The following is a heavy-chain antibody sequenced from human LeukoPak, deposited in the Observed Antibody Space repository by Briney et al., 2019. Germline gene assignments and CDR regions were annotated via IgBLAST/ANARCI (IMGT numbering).Heavy chain of an antibody. D-gene: IGHD3-10*01. CDR1: GGSISSSSYY. Sequence: SETLSLTCTVSGGSISSSSYYWGWIRQSPGKGLEWIGSMYYRGSTNYNPSLKSRVTISLDTSKNQFSLKLSSVTAADTALYYCATAGPVSGRHNFFDYWGPGTLVTVSS. CDR3: ATAGPVSGRHNFFDY. J-gene: IGHJ4*02. V-gene: IGHV4-39*07. CDR2: MYYRGST.